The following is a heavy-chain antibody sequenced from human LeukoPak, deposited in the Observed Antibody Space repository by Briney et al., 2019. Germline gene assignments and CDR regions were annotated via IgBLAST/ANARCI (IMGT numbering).Heavy chain of an antibody. J-gene: IGHJ4*02. V-gene: IGHV3-21*04. Sequence: GGSLRLSCAASGFTFSSYSMHWVRQAPGKGLEWFSSISRSSNYIFYADSVKGRFTISRDNAKNSLYLQMNSLRAEDTAVYYCASGNNWNDLFDYWGQGTLVTVSS. D-gene: IGHD1-20*01. CDR1: GFTFSSYS. CDR2: ISRSSNYI. CDR3: ASGNNWNDLFDY.